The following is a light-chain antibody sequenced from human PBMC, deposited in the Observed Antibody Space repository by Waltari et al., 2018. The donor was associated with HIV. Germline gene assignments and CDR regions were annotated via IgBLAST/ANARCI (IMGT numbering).Light chain of an antibody. CDR3: SSYTNILPFNWI. Sequence: QAALTQPASVSGSPGQSITISCAVTGSDVGAYNSVSWYQQHPGKAPKAVIYDVSNRPSGVSSCFYCSQSGNTASLTISGLQAEDESDYYCSSYTNILPFNWIFGGGTRLTVL. J-gene: IGLJ3*02. V-gene: IGLV2-14*03. CDR1: GSDVGAYNS. CDR2: DVS.